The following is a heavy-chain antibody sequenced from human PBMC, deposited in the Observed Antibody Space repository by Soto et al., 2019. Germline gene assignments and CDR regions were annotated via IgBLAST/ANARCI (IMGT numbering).Heavy chain of an antibody. V-gene: IGHV5-51*01. CDR1: GYTFSNFW. D-gene: IGHD6-13*01. Sequence: GESLKISCRCSGYTFSNFWITWVRHLPGKGLEWMGIIYPGDHETRYSPSFHGKVTISADKSINTAYLQWSSLEASDSAFYYCARSPRSSPYFDYWGQGALVTVSS. CDR3: ARSPRSSPYFDY. J-gene: IGHJ4*02. CDR2: IYPGDHET.